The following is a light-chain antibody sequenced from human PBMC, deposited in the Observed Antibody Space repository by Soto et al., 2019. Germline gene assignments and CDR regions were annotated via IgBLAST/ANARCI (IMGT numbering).Light chain of an antibody. V-gene: IGKV3D-15*01. J-gene: IGKJ5*01. Sequence: EIFVTHSPAILSVSPCERATLSCSASQSVSNNYLAWYQQKPGQAPRLLIYGASNRATGIPDRFSGSGSGTEFTLTISSLQSEDFAVYYCQQYNSWPPITFGQGTRLEIK. CDR1: QSVSNN. CDR3: QQYNSWPPIT. CDR2: GAS.